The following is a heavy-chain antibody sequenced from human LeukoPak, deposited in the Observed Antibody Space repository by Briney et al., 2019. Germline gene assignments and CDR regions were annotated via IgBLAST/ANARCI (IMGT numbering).Heavy chain of an antibody. D-gene: IGHD3-16*01. CDR2: ITGSGGST. J-gene: IGHJ4*02. CDR3: ARDLTSYDYVWDY. Sequence: GGSLRLSCAASGFTFSSYAMSWVRQAPGKGLEWVSAITGSGGSTNYADSVKGRFTISRDNSKNTLYLQMNNLRAEDTAVYYCARDLTSYDYVWDYWGQGTLVTVSS. CDR1: GFTFSSYA. V-gene: IGHV3-23*01.